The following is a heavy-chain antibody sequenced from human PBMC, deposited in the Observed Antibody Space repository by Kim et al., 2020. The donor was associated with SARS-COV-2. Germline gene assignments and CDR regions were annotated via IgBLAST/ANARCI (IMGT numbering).Heavy chain of an antibody. J-gene: IGHJ3*01. Sequence: ASVKVSCKASGNTFSSYAMNWVRQAPGQGLEWMGWINTNTGNPTYAQGFTGRFVFSLGTSVSTTYLQITSLKSEDTAVYYCASSMVYGVISAFDLWGQGTMVTVSS. V-gene: IGHV7-4-1*02. CDR3: ASSMVYGVISAFDL. CDR2: INTNTGNP. D-gene: IGHD3-10*01. CDR1: GNTFSSYA.